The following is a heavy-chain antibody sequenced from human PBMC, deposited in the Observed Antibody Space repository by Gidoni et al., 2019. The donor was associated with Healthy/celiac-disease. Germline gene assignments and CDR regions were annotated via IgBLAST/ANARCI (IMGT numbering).Heavy chain of an antibody. V-gene: IGHV2-5*02. J-gene: IGHJ3*01. CDR1: AFSLSTSGVG. Sequence: QITLKESGPTLVKPTQPLTLTCTFPAFSLSTSGVGVGWIRQPPGKALEWLALIYWDDDKRYSPSLKSRLTITKDTSKNQVVLTMTNMDPVDTATYYCAHRIAPYDSSGYYSGWGQGTMVTVSS. CDR2: IYWDDDK. CDR3: AHRIAPYDSSGYYSG. D-gene: IGHD3-22*01.